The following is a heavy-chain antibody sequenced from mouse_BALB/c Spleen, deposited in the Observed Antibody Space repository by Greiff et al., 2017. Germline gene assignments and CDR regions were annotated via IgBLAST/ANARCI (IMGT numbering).Heavy chain of an antibody. CDR1: GFAFSSYD. J-gene: IGHJ2*01. CDR3: ARGATADY. V-gene: IGHV5-9-4*01. CDR2: ISSGGSYT. Sequence: EVKLMESGGGLVKPGGSLKLSCAASGFAFSSYDMSWVRQTPEKRLEWVAYISSGGSYTYYPDTVTGRFTISRDNAKNTLYLEMSSLRSEDTAMYYCARGATADYWGQGTTLTVSS. D-gene: IGHD1-2*01.